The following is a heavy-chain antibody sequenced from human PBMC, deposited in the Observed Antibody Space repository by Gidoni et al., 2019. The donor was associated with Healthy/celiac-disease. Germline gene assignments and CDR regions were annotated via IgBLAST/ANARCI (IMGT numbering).Heavy chain of an antibody. D-gene: IGHD3-10*01. CDR2: IYYSGGT. Sequence: QLQLQVSGPGLVKPSETLSLTCTVSGGPLSSSSYYRGWFRQPPGKGLEWIGSIYYSGGTYYNPSLKSRVTISVDTSKNQFSLKRSSVTAADTAVYYCAGLCMVRGVIIDYWGQGTLVTVSS. V-gene: IGHV4-39*01. CDR1: GGPLSSSSYY. CDR3: AGLCMVRGVIIDY. J-gene: IGHJ4*02.